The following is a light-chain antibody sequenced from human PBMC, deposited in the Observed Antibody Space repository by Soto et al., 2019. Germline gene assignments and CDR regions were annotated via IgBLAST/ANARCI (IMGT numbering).Light chain of an antibody. Sequence: DIVMTQSPDSLAVSLGERATINCKSSQSVLYRSNNKNYLAWYQQKPGQPPKLLIYWASTRESGVPDRFSGSGAGREFARTIGRLQAGDVAGYYCQQYYSTPRTFGQGTKVEIK. CDR1: QSVLYRSNNKNY. CDR2: WAS. CDR3: QQYYSTPRT. V-gene: IGKV4-1*01. J-gene: IGKJ1*01.